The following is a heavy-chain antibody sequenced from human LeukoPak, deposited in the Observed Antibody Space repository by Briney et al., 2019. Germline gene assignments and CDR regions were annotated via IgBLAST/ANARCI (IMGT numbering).Heavy chain of an antibody. V-gene: IGHV4-4*07. CDR1: GGSISSYY. CDR2: IYTSGST. D-gene: IGHD3-22*01. CDR3: ARLNYDSSGYRLDY. J-gene: IGHJ4*02. Sequence: SETLSLTCTVSGGSISSYYWSWIRQPAGKGLEWIGRIYTSGSTNYNPSLKSRVTMSVDTSKNQFSLKLNSVTATDTAVYYCARLNYDSSGYRLDYWGQGTLVTVSS.